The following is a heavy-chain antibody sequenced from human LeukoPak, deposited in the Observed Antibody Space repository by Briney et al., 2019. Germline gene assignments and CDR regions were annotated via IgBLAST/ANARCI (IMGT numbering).Heavy chain of an antibody. Sequence: GRSLRLSCAACGFMFSGYWMHWVRHGPGKGLELVSRIDNDGNGIIYADSVKGRFTTSRDNAKNTLYLQMSSLRVEDTAVYYCATGGGWEPSSGVVTHIDVWGKGTTVTVSS. CDR3: ATGGGWEPSSGVVTHIDV. CDR2: IDNDGNGI. CDR1: GFMFSGYW. D-gene: IGHD3-3*01. V-gene: IGHV3-74*01. J-gene: IGHJ6*03.